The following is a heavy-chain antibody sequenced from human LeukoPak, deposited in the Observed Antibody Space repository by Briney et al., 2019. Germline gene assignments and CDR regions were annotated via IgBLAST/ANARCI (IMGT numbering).Heavy chain of an antibody. CDR1: GYTFTGYY. D-gene: IGHD5-18*01. CDR3: ASAEEDSYGRYWYFDL. J-gene: IGHJ2*01. V-gene: IGHV1-46*01. Sequence: ASVKVSCKASGYTFTGYYMHWVRQAPGQGLEWMGIINPSGGSTSYAQKFQGRVTMTRDTSTSTVYMELSSLRSEDTAVYYCASAEEDSYGRYWYFDLWGRGTLVTVSS. CDR2: INPSGGST.